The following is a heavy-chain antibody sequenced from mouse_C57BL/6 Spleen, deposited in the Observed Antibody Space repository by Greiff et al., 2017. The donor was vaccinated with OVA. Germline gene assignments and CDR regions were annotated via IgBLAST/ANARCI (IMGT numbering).Heavy chain of an antibody. CDR1: GYTFTSYW. J-gene: IGHJ1*03. D-gene: IGHD1-1*01. V-gene: IGHV1-61*01. CDR3: ARRITTVVAEGYFDV. CDR2: IYPSDSET. Sequence: QVQLQQPGAELVRPGSSVKLSCKASGYTFTSYWMDWVKQRPGQGLEWIGNIYPSDSETHYNQKFKDKATLTVDKSSSTAYMRLSSLTSEDSAVYYCARRITTVVAEGYFDVWGTGTTVTVSS.